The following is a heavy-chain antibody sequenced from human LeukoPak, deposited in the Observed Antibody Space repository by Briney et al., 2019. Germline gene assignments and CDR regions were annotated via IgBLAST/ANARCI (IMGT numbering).Heavy chain of an antibody. CDR3: ARRAGFGELLSLYYMDV. V-gene: IGHV1-2*02. CDR1: GYTFTGYY. J-gene: IGHJ6*03. D-gene: IGHD3-10*01. Sequence: GASVKVSCKASGYTFTGYYMHWVRQAPGHRLEWMGWINPNSGGTNYAQKFQGRVTMTRDTSISTAYMELSRLRSDDTAVYYCARRAGFGELLSLYYMDVWGKGTTVTVSS. CDR2: INPNSGGT.